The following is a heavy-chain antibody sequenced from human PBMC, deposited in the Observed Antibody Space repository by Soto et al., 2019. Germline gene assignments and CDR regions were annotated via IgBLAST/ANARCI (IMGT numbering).Heavy chain of an antibody. CDR3: ARDSAAHGPVFDY. V-gene: IGHV1-18*04. CDR2: IRTSNGDT. D-gene: IGHD6-13*01. CDR1: GYTFTTYG. Sequence: QVQLVQSGAEVRKPGASVKVSCKASGYTFTTYGISWVRQAPGQGLEWMAWIRTSNGDTHYAQKVQDRVSMTTDRFTSTAYMELRSLRSDDTAIYYCARDSAAHGPVFDYWGQGTLVTVST. J-gene: IGHJ4*02.